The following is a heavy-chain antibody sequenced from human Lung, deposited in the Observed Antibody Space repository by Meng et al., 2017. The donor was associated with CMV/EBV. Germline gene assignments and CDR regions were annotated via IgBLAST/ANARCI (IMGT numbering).Heavy chain of an antibody. CDR1: GFTFSDDY. Sequence: GGSLRLXCAASGFTFSDDYMSWIRQAPGKGLDWVSYIISSGDRKYYADSVKGRFTISRDNAKKFLYLQMNNLRVEDTALYYCARGYDPRIFYGMDVWGQGXTVTVSS. CDR3: ARGYDPRIFYGMDV. CDR2: IISSGDRK. D-gene: IGHD3-16*01. V-gene: IGHV3-11*01. J-gene: IGHJ6*02.